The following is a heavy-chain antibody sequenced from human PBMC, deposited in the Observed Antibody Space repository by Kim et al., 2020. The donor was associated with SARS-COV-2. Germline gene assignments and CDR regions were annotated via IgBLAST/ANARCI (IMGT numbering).Heavy chain of an antibody. CDR3: ARDECGGA. J-gene: IGHJ5*02. CDR2: ISGGGDST. D-gene: IGHD2-21*01. Sequence: GGSLRLSCVASKFNFGSYAMSWVRQAPGKGLEWVSAISGGGDSTYYADSVKGRFTISRDNSKNTLYLHMNSLGAEDTAVYFCARDECGGAWGQGTLVTVSS. CDR1: KFNFGSYA. V-gene: IGHV3-23*01.